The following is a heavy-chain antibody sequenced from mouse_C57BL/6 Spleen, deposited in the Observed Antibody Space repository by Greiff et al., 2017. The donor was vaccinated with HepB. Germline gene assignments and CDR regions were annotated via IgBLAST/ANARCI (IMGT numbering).Heavy chain of an antibody. D-gene: IGHD2-1*01. J-gene: IGHJ4*01. CDR1: GYTFTSYD. CDR2: IYPRDGST. CDR3: AKDGNYGGSYDMDY. Sequence: VQLQESGPELVKPGASVKLSCKASGYTFTSYDINWVKQRPGQGLEWIGRIYPRDGSTKYNEKFKGKATLTVDTSSSTAYMELHSLTSEDSAVYFCAKDGNYGGSYDMDYWGQGTSVTVSS. V-gene: IGHV1-85*01.